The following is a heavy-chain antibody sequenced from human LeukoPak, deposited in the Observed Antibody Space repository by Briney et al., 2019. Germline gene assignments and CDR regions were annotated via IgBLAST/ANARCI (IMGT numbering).Heavy chain of an antibody. CDR2: IYYSGST. V-gene: IGHV4-59*01. CDR1: GGSISSYY. J-gene: IGHJ4*02. Sequence: SETLSLTCTVSGGSISSYYWSWIRQPPGKGLEWIGYIYYSGSTNYNPSLKSRVTISLDTSKNQFSLSLNSVSAADTAVYYCATSGYRVGSWRGIYDYWGQGTLVTVSS. CDR3: ATSGYRVGSWRGIYDY. D-gene: IGHD6-13*01.